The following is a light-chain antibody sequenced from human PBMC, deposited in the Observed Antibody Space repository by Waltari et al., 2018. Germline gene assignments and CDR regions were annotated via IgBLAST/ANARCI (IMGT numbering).Light chain of an antibody. Sequence: LLTQSPVSLSASVGDTVTLTCRASEDVRIYFAWVQQKPGRAPNLLIFGVSTLQSGVPSRFSCAGYGTDFTLTISCLQPEDSATYYCQHLVRYPLSFGGGTKVEIQ. V-gene: IGKV1-9*01. CDR3: QHLVRYPLS. J-gene: IGKJ4*01. CDR2: GVS. CDR1: EDVRIY.